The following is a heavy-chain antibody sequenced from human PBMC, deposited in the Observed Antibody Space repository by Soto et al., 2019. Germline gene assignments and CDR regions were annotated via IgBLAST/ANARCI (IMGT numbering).Heavy chain of an antibody. V-gene: IGHV4-61*01. CDR2: VYHTGRT. D-gene: IGHD3-3*01. CDR3: ARDFAYFDS. Sequence: SETLSLTCTVSGGSSKSGSYSWSWIRQPPGKGLEWIGYVYHTGRTSYNPSLKSRVSISMDTSKNQFSVNLDSVTAADTAVYFCARDFAYFDSWGQGTLVTVSS. CDR1: GGSSKSGSYS. J-gene: IGHJ4*02.